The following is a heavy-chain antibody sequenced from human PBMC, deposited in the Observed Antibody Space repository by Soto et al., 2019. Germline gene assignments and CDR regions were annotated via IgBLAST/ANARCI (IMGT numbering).Heavy chain of an antibody. CDR1: GDTFNFYT. CDR2: FNPILSFS. J-gene: IGHJ4*02. Sequence: GASVKVSCKASGDTFNFYTINWVRQAPGLGLEWMGRFNPILSFSNSALKFQGRVTLTRDTSAGTVYMQLSSLTSEDTAVYYCARDDSGFSGSHYIDYFNYWGQGALVTV. CDR3: ARDDSGFSGSHYIDYFNY. D-gene: IGHD1-26*01. V-gene: IGHV1-69*04.